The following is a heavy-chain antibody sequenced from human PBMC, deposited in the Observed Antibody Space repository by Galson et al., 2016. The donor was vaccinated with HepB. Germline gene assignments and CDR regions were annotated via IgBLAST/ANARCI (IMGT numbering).Heavy chain of an antibody. D-gene: IGHD2-2*01. CDR2: IIPIFGTA. Sequence: SSYAISWVRQAPGQGLEWMGGIIPIFGTANYAQKFQGRVTITADESTRTAYMELSSLRSEDTAVYYCARAPLEEAAMGLYYYYAMDVWGKGTTVTVSS. V-gene: IGHV1-69*01. CDR3: ARAPLEEAAMGLYYYYAMDV. CDR1: SSYA. J-gene: IGHJ6*04.